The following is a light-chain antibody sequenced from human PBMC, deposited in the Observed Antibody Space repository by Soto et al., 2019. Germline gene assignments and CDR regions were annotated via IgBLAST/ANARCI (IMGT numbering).Light chain of an antibody. V-gene: IGLV2-23*03. CDR3: CSYAGGSTVGVV. J-gene: IGLJ2*01. Sequence: SALTQPASVSGSPGQSITISCTGTSSDLGSYNLVSWYQQHPGKAPKLMIYEGSKRPSGVSNRFSGSKSGNTASLTISGLQTEDEADYYCCSYAGGSTVGVVFGGGTKVTVL. CDR1: SSDLGSYNL. CDR2: EGS.